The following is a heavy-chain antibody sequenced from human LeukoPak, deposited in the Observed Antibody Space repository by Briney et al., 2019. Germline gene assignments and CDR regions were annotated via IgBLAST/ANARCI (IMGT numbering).Heavy chain of an antibody. Sequence: ASVKVSCKASGGTFISYAISWVRQAPGQGLEWMGGIIPIFGTANYAQKFQGRVTITADESTSTAYMELSSLRSEDTAVYYCARGITMVREGFDYWGQGTLVTVSS. CDR3: ARGITMVREGFDY. CDR2: IIPIFGTA. CDR1: GGTFISYA. V-gene: IGHV1-69*01. D-gene: IGHD3-10*01. J-gene: IGHJ4*02.